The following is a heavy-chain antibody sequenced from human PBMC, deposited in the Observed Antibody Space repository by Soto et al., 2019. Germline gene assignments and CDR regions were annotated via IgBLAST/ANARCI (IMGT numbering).Heavy chain of an antibody. CDR2: INPNDGST. Sequence: ASVKVSCKASGYTFTSYYIHWVRQAPGQGLEWMGLINPNDGSTNYAQKFQGRVTMTRDTSTSTAYMELRSLRSDDTAVYYCARDTPQLGAFDIWGQGTMVTVSS. J-gene: IGHJ3*02. CDR3: ARDTPQLGAFDI. CDR1: GYTFTSYY. V-gene: IGHV1-46*01. D-gene: IGHD6-6*01.